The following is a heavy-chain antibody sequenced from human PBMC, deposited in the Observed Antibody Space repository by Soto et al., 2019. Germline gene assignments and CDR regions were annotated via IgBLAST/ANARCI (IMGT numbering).Heavy chain of an antibody. Sequence: QVQLQESGPGLVKPSQTLSLTCTVSGGSISSGDYYWSWVRQHPGKGLEWIGYRSYSGSTYYNPSLKSRVTVVVDTSRNQFPLRLSSVTAADTAGYYCAREGGLAYCGGDCLYNWFDPWGQGALVTVSS. J-gene: IGHJ5*02. V-gene: IGHV4-31*03. CDR1: GGSISSGDYY. D-gene: IGHD2-21*02. CDR2: RSYSGST. CDR3: AREGGLAYCGGDCLYNWFDP.